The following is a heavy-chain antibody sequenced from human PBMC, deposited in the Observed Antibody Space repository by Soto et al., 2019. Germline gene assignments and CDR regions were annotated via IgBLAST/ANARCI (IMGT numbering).Heavy chain of an antibody. J-gene: IGHJ4*02. CDR1: GGTFSTYT. V-gene: IGHV1-18*01. D-gene: IGHD3-22*01. CDR2: IIPIIGNT. Sequence: VKVSCKASGGTFSTYTITWVRQAPGQGLEWMGRIIPIIGNTIYAQKLQGRVTMTTDTSTSTAYMELRSLRSDDTAVYFCARNQDYYDSSGYFFLWGQGTLVTVSS. CDR3: ARNQDYYDSSGYFFL.